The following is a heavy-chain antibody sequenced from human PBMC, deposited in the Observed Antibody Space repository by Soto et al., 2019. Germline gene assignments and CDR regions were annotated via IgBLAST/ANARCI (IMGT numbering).Heavy chain of an antibody. V-gene: IGHV1-69*08. CDR3: AREGGLRYFEGV. CDR2: IIPILGIA. Sequence: QVQLVQSGAEVKKPGSSVKVSCKASGGTFSSYTISWVRQAPGQGLEWMGRIIPILGIANYAQKFQGRVTLTADKSTSTAYMELSRLRSEDTAVYYCAREGGLRYFEGVWGQGTTVTVSS. J-gene: IGHJ6*02. CDR1: GGTFSSYT. D-gene: IGHD3-9*01.